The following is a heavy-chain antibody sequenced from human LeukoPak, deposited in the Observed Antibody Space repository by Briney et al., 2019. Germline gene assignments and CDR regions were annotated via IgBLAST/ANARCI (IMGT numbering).Heavy chain of an antibody. V-gene: IGHV3-21*01. Sequence: PGGSLRLSCAASGFTFSIYSMNWVRQAPGKGLEWVSSISSSSSYIYYADSVKGRFTISRDNAKNSLYLQMNSLRAEDTAVYYCARGERGGYYGSGSYQGMDYWGQGTLVTVSS. D-gene: IGHD3-10*01. CDR1: GFTFSIYS. CDR2: ISSSSSYI. J-gene: IGHJ4*02. CDR3: ARGERGGYYGSGSYQGMDY.